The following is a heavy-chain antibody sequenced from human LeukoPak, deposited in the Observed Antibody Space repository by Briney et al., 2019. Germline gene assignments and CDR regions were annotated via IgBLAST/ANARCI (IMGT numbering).Heavy chain of an antibody. V-gene: IGHV3-20*04. CDR1: GFTFDDYG. J-gene: IGHJ4*02. D-gene: IGHD6-19*01. Sequence: GGSLRLSCAASGFTFDDYGMSWVRQAPGKGLECVSGINWNGGSTGYADSVKGRFTISRDNAKNSLYLQMNSLRAEDAALYYCARDQYSSGWFDYWGQGTLVTVSS. CDR3: ARDQYSSGWFDY. CDR2: INWNGGST.